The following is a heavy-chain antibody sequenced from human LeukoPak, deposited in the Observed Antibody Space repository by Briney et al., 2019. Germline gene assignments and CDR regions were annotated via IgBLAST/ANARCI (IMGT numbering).Heavy chain of an antibody. D-gene: IGHD3-22*01. CDR2: IYYSGST. V-gene: IGHV4-61*01. CDR1: GGSVSSGSYY. Sequence: PSETLSLTCTVSGGSVSSGSYYWSWIRQPPGKGLEWIGYIYYSGSTNYNPSLKNRVTISVDTSKNQFSLKLSSVTAADTAVYYCARDDSSGYHFDYWGQGTLVTVSS. CDR3: ARDDSSGYHFDY. J-gene: IGHJ4*02.